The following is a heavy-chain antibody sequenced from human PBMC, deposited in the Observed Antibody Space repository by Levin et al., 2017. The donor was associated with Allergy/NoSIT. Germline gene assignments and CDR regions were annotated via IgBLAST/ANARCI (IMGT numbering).Heavy chain of an antibody. D-gene: IGHD3-10*01. CDR3: AREGGTMVRGVIIGSYYFDY. CDR1: GFTFSSYA. V-gene: IGHV3-30-3*01. Sequence: GGSLRLSCAASGFTFSSYAMHWVRQAPGKGLEWVAVISYDGSNKYYADSVKGRFTISRDNSKNTLYLQMNSLRAEDTAVYYCAREGGTMVRGVIIGSYYFDYWGQGTLVTVSS. J-gene: IGHJ4*02. CDR2: ISYDGSNK.